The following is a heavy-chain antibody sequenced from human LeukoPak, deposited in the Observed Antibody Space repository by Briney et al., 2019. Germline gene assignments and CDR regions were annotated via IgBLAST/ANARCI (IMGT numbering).Heavy chain of an antibody. CDR2: IRSNGETA. D-gene: IGHD5-18*01. Sequence: PGGSLRLSCAASGFTFSNVAMSWVRQAPGMGLEWVSAIRSNGETAYNVASVKGRFSISRDKARQTVYLQMNSLRVEDTAVYYCAKLNTAMVDSQTDYWGQGTLVTVSS. J-gene: IGHJ4*02. CDR1: GFTFSNVA. CDR3: AKLNTAMVDSQTDY. V-gene: IGHV3-23*01.